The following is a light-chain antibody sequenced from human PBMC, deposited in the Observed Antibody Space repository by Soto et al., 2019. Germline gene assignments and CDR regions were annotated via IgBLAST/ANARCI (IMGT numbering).Light chain of an antibody. CDR1: SSDVGGYKY. V-gene: IGLV2-14*03. J-gene: IGLJ2*01. CDR2: DVS. Sequence: QSALTQPASVSGSPGQSISISCTGTSSDVGGYKYVSWYQHHPGKAPKLMIYDVSNRPSGVSNRFSGSKAGNTASLTISGLQAEDEADYYCNSYTTTGTRVFGGGTEVTAL. CDR3: NSYTTTGTRV.